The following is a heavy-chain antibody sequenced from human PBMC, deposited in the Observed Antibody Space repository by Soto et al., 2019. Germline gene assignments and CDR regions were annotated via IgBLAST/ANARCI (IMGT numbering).Heavy chain of an antibody. CDR1: GFSLSHARMG. CDR3: ARSAKGLRFLEAKYGMDV. V-gene: IGHV2-26*01. CDR2: IFSNDEN. J-gene: IGHJ6*02. D-gene: IGHD3-3*01. Sequence: GPTLVNPTETLTLTCTFSGFSLSHARMGVSWIRQHPGKALEWLPHIFSNDENSYSTSLKLRRTFSNDTSKIQLHLPLTHLDPVDTATYYGARSAKGLRFLEAKYGMDVWGHGTNVT.